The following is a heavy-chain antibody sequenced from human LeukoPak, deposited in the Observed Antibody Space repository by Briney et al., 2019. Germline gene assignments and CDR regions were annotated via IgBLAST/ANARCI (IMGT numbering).Heavy chain of an antibody. CDR1: GFTFSSYA. J-gene: IGHJ1*01. V-gene: IGHV3-23*01. D-gene: IGHD6-19*01. CDR2: ISGSGGST. CDR3: ANDEDPGSQWLVPGYFQH. Sequence: GGSLRLSCAASGFTFSSYAMSWVRQAPGKGLEWVSAISGSGGSTYYADSVKGRFTISRDNSKNTLYLQMNSLRAEDTAVYYRANDEDPGSQWLVPGYFQHWGQGTLVTVSS.